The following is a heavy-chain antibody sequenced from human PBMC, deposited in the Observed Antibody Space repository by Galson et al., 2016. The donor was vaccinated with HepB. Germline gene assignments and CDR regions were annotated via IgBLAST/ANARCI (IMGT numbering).Heavy chain of an antibody. CDR3: ARDGSRGGSMGGDYHYGMDG. V-gene: IGHV3-30-3*01. J-gene: IGHJ6*02. CDR1: GFTFSTYA. D-gene: IGHD2-21*01. Sequence: SLRLSCAASGFTFSTYAIHWVRQAPGKGLEWVAVISYDVMSYEGSKDYYADSVKGRFTISRDNSKSMVYVQMNSLRVEDTGVYYCARDGSRGGSMGGDYHYGMDGWGQGTTVTVSS. CDR2: ISYDVMSYEGSKD.